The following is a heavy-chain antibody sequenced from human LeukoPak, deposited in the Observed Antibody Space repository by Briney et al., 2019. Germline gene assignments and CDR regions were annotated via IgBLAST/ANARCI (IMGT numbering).Heavy chain of an antibody. CDR1: GFTFSNYE. D-gene: IGHD3-22*01. CDR3: ARDLDYYDSSGYQPPFDY. Sequence: TGGYLRLSCAASGFTFSNYEMNWVRQAPGKGLEWVSYMSSSGSTIYYADSVKGRFTISRDNAKNSLYLQMNSLRAEDTAVYYCARDLDYYDSSGYQPPFDYWGQGTLVTVSS. CDR2: MSSSGSTI. V-gene: IGHV3-48*03. J-gene: IGHJ4*02.